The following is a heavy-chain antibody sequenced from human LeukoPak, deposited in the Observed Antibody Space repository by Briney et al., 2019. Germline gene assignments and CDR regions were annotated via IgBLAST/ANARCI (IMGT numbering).Heavy chain of an antibody. D-gene: IGHD2-15*01. J-gene: IGHJ4*02. CDR1: GESFSGYY. CDR3: ARGGYCKFDY. V-gene: IGHV4-34*01. CDR2: INHRGST. Sequence: ASETLSLTCAVYGESFSGYYWSWIRQSPGKGLEWIGEINHRGSTNYNPSLKSRVTVSVDTSKNQFSLKMTSVTAADTAIYYCARGGYCKFDYWGQGAQVTVSS.